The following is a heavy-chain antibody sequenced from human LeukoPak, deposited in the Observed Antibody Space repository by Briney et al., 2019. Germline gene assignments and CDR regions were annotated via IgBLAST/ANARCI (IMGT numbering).Heavy chain of an antibody. J-gene: IGHJ6*03. D-gene: IGHD2-15*01. Sequence: TSETLSLTCTVSGGSISSHDYYWGWIRQPPGKGLEWIGSIHYSGSTYYNLSLKSRVTMSVDTSKNQFSLKLSSVTAADTAVYYCARGGWSYYYMDVWGKGTTVTVSS. V-gene: IGHV4-39*07. CDR2: IHYSGST. CDR1: GGSISSHDYY. CDR3: ARGGWSYYYMDV.